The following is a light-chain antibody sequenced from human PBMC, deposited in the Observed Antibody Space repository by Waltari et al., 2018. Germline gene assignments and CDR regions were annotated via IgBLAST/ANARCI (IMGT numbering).Light chain of an antibody. J-gene: IGKJ1*01. Sequence: DIQMTQSPSSLSASVGDSVTITCRASQSISSYLKCYQQKPGKAPQLLIYAASSLQSGVPSRFSGSGSGTDFTLTISSLQPEDFATYYCQQSYSTPRTFGQGTKVEIK. CDR3: QQSYSTPRT. V-gene: IGKV1-39*01. CDR1: QSISSY. CDR2: AAS.